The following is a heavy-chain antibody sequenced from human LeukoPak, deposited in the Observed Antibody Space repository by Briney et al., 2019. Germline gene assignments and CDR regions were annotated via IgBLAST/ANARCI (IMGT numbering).Heavy chain of an antibody. D-gene: IGHD2-2*01. CDR2: ISGSGDST. Sequence: GGSLRLSCAASGFTFSSYAMSWGRKAPGKGLEWVSVISGSGDSTYYADSVKGRSTISRDKSKNTLYLQMNSLRAEDTAMYYCAKDFCSTTSCRFDYWGQGTLVTVSS. V-gene: IGHV3-23*01. J-gene: IGHJ4*02. CDR3: AKDFCSTTSCRFDY. CDR1: GFTFSSYA.